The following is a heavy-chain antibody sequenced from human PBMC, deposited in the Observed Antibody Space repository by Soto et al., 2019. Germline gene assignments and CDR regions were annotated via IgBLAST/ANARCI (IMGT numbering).Heavy chain of an antibody. J-gene: IGHJ4*02. Sequence: GGSLRLSCAASGFTFSSYAMSWVRQAPGKGLEWVSCISGSGGSTYYADSVKGRFTISRDNSKNTLYLQMDSLRAEDTALYYCGKVEYSHFACGGQGTLVTV. CDR2: ISGSGGST. D-gene: IGHD2-15*01. CDR1: GFTFSSYA. V-gene: IGHV3-23*01. CDR3: GKVEYSHFAC.